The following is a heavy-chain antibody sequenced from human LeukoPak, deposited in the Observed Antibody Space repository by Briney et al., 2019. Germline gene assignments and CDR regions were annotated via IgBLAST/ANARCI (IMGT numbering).Heavy chain of an antibody. CDR3: ARVGNDSGWHDAFGYFDS. Sequence: GGSLRLSCAASGFAFSNNLLNWVRQAPGKGLEWVAVISFNGVNKVYADSVRGRFVISGDNSKNTLYLQMNSLRVEDTGTYYCARVGNDSGWHDAFGYFDSWGQGVLVTVSS. CDR1: GFAFSNNL. V-gene: IGHV3-30*09. D-gene: IGHD6-19*01. CDR2: ISFNGVNK. J-gene: IGHJ4*02.